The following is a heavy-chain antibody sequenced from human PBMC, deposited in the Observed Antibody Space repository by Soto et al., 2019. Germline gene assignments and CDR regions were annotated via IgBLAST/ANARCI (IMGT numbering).Heavy chain of an antibody. Sequence: PSETLSLTCAVYGGSFSGYYWSWIRQPPGKWLEWIGEINHSGSTNYNPSLKSQVTISVDTSKNQFSLKLSSVTAADTAVYYCARGSRITMIVVVITSWFDPWGQGXLVTVSS. CDR2: INHSGST. CDR3: ARGSRITMIVVVITSWFDP. CDR1: GGSFSGYY. V-gene: IGHV4-34*01. J-gene: IGHJ5*02. D-gene: IGHD3-22*01.